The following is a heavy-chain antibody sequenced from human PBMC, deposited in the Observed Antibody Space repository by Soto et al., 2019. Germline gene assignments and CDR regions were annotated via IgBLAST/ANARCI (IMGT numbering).Heavy chain of an antibody. CDR3: ARHGGALAYYYGMDV. CDR2: IYYSGST. Sequence: SETLSLTCTVSGGSISSSSYYWGWIRQPPGKGLEWIGSIYYSGSTYYNPSLKSRVTISVDTSKNQFSLKLSSVTAADTAVYYCARHGGALAYYYGMDVWGQGTTVTVS. D-gene: IGHD3-16*01. CDR1: GGSISSSSYY. V-gene: IGHV4-39*01. J-gene: IGHJ6*02.